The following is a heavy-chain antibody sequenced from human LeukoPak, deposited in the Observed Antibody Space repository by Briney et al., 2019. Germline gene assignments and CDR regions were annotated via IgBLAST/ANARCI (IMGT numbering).Heavy chain of an antibody. CDR3: ARSGVDGESALVPSAYYYYGMDV. CDR2: IDYTGRT. CDR1: GGSMSRYY. J-gene: IGHJ6*02. V-gene: IGHV4-59*01. Sequence: SETLSLTCTVSGGSMSRYYWSWLRQSPEKGLEWIGYIDYTGRTRDHPSLKRRAPISVDTSQNQFSLRLSSVAAADTAVYYCARSGVDGESALVPSAYYYYGMDVWGQGTPVTVSS. D-gene: IGHD6-13*01.